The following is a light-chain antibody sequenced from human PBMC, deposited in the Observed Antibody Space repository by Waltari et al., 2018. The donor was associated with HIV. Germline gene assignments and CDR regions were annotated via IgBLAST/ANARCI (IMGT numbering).Light chain of an antibody. CDR3: SSFITTTTHVV. CDR1: NSDIGGYNY. CDR2: EVS. Sequence: QSALTQPASVSWSRGPSVTISCTGANSDIGGYNYDSWYQQHPGQAPKLIIHEVSNRPAGASDLFSGSKSGNTASLTISGLQAEDESDYYCSSFITTTTHVVFGGGTRLTVL. V-gene: IGLV2-14*01. J-gene: IGLJ2*01.